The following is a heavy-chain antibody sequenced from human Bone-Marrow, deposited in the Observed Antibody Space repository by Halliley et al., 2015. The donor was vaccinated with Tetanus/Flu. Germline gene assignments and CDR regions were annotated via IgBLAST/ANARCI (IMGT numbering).Heavy chain of an antibody. V-gene: IGHV3-48*03. J-gene: IGHJ4*02. CDR2: IAGSGDTI. D-gene: IGHD3-3*01. CDR3: ARSFGKAHFDY. Sequence: GWISYIAGSGDTIYYADSVGGRFTISRDSAKKSVYLQMNSLGAGDTALYYCARSFGKAHFDYWGQGTLVTVSS.